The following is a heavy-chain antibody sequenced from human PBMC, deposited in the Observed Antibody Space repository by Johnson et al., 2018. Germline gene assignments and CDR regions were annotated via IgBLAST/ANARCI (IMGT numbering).Heavy chain of an antibody. D-gene: IGHD2/OR15-2a*01. CDR3: ARDPIYHKGAFDI. Sequence: QVQLQESGPGLVKPSETLSLTCTVSGGSISSYYWSWIWQPPGKGLEWIGYIYYSGSTNYNPSLKSLVTISVDTSKNQFSLKLSSVTAADTAVYYCARDPIYHKGAFDIWGQGTMVTVSS. CDR1: GGSISSYY. CDR2: IYYSGST. J-gene: IGHJ3*02. V-gene: IGHV4-59*01.